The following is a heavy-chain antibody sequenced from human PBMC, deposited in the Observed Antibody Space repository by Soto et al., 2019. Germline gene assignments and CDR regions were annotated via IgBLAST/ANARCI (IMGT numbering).Heavy chain of an antibody. Sequence: GASVKVSCKASGYTFTSYGISWVRQAPGQGLEGMGWISAYNGNTNYAQKLQGRVTMTTDTSTSTAYMELRSLRSDDTAVYYCARVDIVVVVAATDFYGMDVWGQGTTVTVSS. CDR2: ISAYNGNT. D-gene: IGHD2-15*01. CDR1: GYTFTSYG. V-gene: IGHV1-18*01. CDR3: ARVDIVVVVAATDFYGMDV. J-gene: IGHJ6*02.